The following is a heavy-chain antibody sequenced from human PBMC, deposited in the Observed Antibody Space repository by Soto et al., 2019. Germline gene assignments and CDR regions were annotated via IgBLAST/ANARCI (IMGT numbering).Heavy chain of an antibody. CDR2: IYYSGST. D-gene: IGHD1-26*01. J-gene: IGHJ4*02. V-gene: IGHV4-39*01. CDR1: GGSISSSSYY. CDR3: ARHATFPRYSGSYDGSDEIDY. Sequence: SETLSLTCTVSGGSISSSSYYWGWIRQPPGKGLEWIGSIYYSGSTYYNPSLKSRVTISVDTSKNQFSLKLSSVTAADTAVYYCARHATFPRYSGSYDGSDEIDYWGQGTLVTVSS.